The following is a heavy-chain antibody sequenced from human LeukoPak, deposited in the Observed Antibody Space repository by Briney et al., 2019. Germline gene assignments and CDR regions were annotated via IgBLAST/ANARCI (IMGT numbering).Heavy chain of an antibody. V-gene: IGHV3-48*01. CDR2: IGISSGNT. CDR1: GFMFSDYS. CDR3: ARDHKYAFDN. D-gene: IGHD2-2*01. Sequence: GGSLRLSCAASGFMFSDYSMNWVRQAPGKGLEWISYIGISSGNTNYADSVKGRFTISGDKAKNSLYLQMNSLRVEDTAVYYCARDHKYAFDNWGQGTLVTVSS. J-gene: IGHJ4*02.